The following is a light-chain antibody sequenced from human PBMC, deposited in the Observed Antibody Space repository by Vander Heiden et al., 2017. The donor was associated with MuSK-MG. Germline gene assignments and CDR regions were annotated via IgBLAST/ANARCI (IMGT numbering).Light chain of an antibody. CDR1: QSVSSIY. Sequence: EIVLTQSPGTMSFSPGERATLSGRASQSVSSIYLAWYQQKPGQAPRLLIYGASTRATGIPDRFSGSGSGTDFTLTISRLEPEDCAVYYCQQDGSPPYTFGQGTKVEIK. CDR2: GAS. J-gene: IGKJ2*01. V-gene: IGKV3-20*01. CDR3: QQDGSPPYT.